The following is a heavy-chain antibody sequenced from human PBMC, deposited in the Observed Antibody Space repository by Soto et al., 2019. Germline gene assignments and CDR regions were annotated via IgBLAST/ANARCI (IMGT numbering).Heavy chain of an antibody. CDR2: IKSKADGETT. CDR3: AGDVPSSVSGELDS. J-gene: IGHJ4*02. CDR1: GFAFSSAW. V-gene: IGHV3-15*05. Sequence: EVQLVESGGGLVRPGESLRLSCATSGFAFSSAWMSWVRQAPGKGLEWVGRIKSKADGETTDYAAPVKGRFTVSRDDSXNVLYMQMTSLIIEDTAVYYCAGDVPSSVSGELDSWGQGTLVTGSS. D-gene: IGHD3-10*01.